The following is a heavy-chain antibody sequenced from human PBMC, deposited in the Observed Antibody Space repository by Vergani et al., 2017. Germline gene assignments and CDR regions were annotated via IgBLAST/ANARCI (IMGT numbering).Heavy chain of an antibody. CDR2: IYTSGST. Sequence: QVQLQESGPGLVKPSQTLSLTCTVSGGSISSGSYYWSWIRQPAGKGLEWIGRIYTSGSTNYNPSLKSRVTMSVDTSKNQFSLKLSSVTAADTAVYYCAREVWSYYYYYMDVWGKGTTVTVSS. CDR1: GGSISSGSYY. D-gene: IGHD3-10*01. V-gene: IGHV4-61*02. CDR3: AREVWSYYYYYMDV. J-gene: IGHJ6*03.